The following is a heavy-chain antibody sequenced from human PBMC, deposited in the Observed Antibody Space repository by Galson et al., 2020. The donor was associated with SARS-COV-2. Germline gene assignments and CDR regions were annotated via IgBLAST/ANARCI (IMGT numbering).Heavy chain of an antibody. CDR2: IYHGDSDT. D-gene: IGHD3-22*01. J-gene: IGHJ4*02. Sequence: GESLKISCKGSGYSFTSYWIGWVRQMPGKGLEWMGIIYHGDSDTRYSPSFQGQVTISADKSISTAYLQWSSLKASDTAMYYCARRNLYYYDSSGYYLFDYWGQGTLVTVSS. CDR1: GYSFTSYW. CDR3: ARRNLYYYDSSGYYLFDY. V-gene: IGHV5-51*01.